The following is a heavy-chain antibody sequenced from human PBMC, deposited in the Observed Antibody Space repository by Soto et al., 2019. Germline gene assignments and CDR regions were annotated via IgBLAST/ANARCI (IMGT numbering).Heavy chain of an antibody. D-gene: IGHD5-12*01. CDR3: AIGDSRYSGYVLSPFDI. Sequence: QVELVQSGAEVKKPGASVKVSCKASGYTFTSYDINWVRQATGQGLEWMGWMNPNSGNTGYAQKFQGRVTMTRNTSISTAYMELSSLRSEDTAVYYCAIGDSRYSGYVLSPFDIWGQGTMVTVSS. CDR1: GYTFTSYD. CDR2: MNPNSGNT. V-gene: IGHV1-8*01. J-gene: IGHJ3*02.